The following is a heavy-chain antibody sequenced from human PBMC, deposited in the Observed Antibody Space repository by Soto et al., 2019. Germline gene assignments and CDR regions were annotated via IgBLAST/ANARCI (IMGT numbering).Heavy chain of an antibody. CDR3: AKDNSSGWSFLLYYYYYYGMDV. CDR2: IKQDGSEK. Sequence: PGGSLRLSCAASGFTFSSYWMSWVRQAPGKGLEWVANIKQDGSEKYYADSVKGRFTISRDNSKNTLYLQMNSLRAEDTAVYYCAKDNSSGWSFLLYYYYYYGMDVWGQGTTVTVSS. D-gene: IGHD6-19*01. V-gene: IGHV3-7*01. CDR1: GFTFSSYW. J-gene: IGHJ6*02.